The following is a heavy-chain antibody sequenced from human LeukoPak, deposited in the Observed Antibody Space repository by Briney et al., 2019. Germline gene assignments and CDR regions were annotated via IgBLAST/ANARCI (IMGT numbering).Heavy chain of an antibody. CDR3: ARDGYCSGGSCYSGGTSPIDY. Sequence: GGSLRLSCAASGFTFSSYWMSWVRQTPGKGLEWVANIKQDGSEKYYVDSVKGRFTISRDNAKNSLYLQMNSLRAEDTAVYYCARDGYCSGGSCYSGGTSPIDYWGQGTLVTVSS. D-gene: IGHD2-15*01. CDR1: GFTFSSYW. V-gene: IGHV3-7*01. J-gene: IGHJ4*02. CDR2: IKQDGSEK.